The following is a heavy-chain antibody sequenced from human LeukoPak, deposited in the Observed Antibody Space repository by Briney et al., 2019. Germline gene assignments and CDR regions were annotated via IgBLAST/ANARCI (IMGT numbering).Heavy chain of an antibody. D-gene: IGHD1-26*01. CDR3: ARDNTGSYEY. V-gene: IGHV3-43*02. Sequence: PGGSLRLSCAASGFTFTTYAMGWVRQSPGKGLEWVSSISGGGGGTYYAEFVKGRFTISRDNSKDSLYLQMNSLRTEDTALYYCARDNTGSYEYWGQGTLVTVSP. J-gene: IGHJ4*02. CDR1: GFTFTTYA. CDR2: ISGGGGGT.